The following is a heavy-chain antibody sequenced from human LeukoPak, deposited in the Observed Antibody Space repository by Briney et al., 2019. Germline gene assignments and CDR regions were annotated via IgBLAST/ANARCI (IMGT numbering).Heavy chain of an antibody. CDR2: INSDGSST. CDR3: AKIDAY. V-gene: IGHV3-74*01. CDR1: GFTFSRNW. Sequence: GGALRLSCAASGFTFSRNWMHWVRQAPGKGVVWVSRINSDGSSTNYADSVKGRFTISRDNAKNTLYLQMSSLRAEDTAVYYCAKIDAYWGQGTLVTVSS. J-gene: IGHJ4*02.